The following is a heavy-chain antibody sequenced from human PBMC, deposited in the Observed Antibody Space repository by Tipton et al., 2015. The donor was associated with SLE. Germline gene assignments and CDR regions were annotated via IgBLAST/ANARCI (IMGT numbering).Heavy chain of an antibody. CDR2: ISSSSSYI. J-gene: IGHJ6*02. CDR3: ARAAAAGSYYGMDV. Sequence: GSLRLSCAASGFTFSSYSMNWVRQAPGKGLEWVSSISSSSSYIYYADSVKGRFTISRDNAKNSLYLQMNSLRAEDTAVYYCARAAAAGSYYGMDVWGQGTTVTVSS. CDR1: GFTFSSYS. V-gene: IGHV3-21*03. D-gene: IGHD6-13*01.